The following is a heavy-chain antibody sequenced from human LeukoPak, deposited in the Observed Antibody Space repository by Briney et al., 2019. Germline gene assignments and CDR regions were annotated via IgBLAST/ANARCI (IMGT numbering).Heavy chain of an antibody. CDR1: GGTFSSYA. J-gene: IGHJ5*02. CDR3: ARDDYGDYKTEYNWFDP. CDR2: IIPIFGTA. D-gene: IGHD4-17*01. V-gene: IGHV1-69*13. Sequence: SVKVSCKASGGTFSSYAISWVRQAPGQGLEWMGGIIPIFGTANYAQKFQGRVTVTADESTSTAYMELSSLRSEDTAVYYCARDDYGDYKTEYNWFDPWGQGTLVTVSS.